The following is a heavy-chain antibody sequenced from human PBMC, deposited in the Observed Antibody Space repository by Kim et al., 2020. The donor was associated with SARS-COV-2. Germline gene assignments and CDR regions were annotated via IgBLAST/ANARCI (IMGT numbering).Heavy chain of an antibody. CDR2: ITHSGST. Sequence: SETLSLTCAVYGGSFSGYYWSWIRQPPGKGLEWIGEITHSGSTNYNPSLKSRVTISVDTSKNQFSLKLSSVTAADTAVYYCARGSVVRGVIISTSYYYHGMDVWGQGTPVTVSS. D-gene: IGHD3-10*01. V-gene: IGHV4-34*01. CDR3: ARGSVVRGVIISTSYYYHGMDV. CDR1: GGSFSGYY. J-gene: IGHJ6*02.